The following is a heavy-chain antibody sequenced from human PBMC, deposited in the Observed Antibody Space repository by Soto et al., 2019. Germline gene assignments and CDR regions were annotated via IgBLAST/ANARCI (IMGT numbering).Heavy chain of an antibody. CDR3: ARGKHCSSTSCYPYYFDY. CDR1: GGSFSGYY. D-gene: IGHD2-2*01. CDR2: INHSGST. Sequence: TSETLSLTCAVYGGSFSGYYWSWIRQPPGKGLEWIGEINHSGSTNYNPSLKSRVTISVDTSKNQFSLKLSSVTAADTAVYYCARGKHCSSTSCYPYYFDYWGQGTLVTVSS. J-gene: IGHJ4*02. V-gene: IGHV4-34*01.